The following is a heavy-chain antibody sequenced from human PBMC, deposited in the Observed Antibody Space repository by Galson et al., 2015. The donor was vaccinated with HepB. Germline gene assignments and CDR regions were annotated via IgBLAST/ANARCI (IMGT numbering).Heavy chain of an antibody. CDR3: VTEWSGYYFPLLLDI. D-gene: IGHD3-3*01. CDR1: GFTFSTYA. Sequence: SLRLSCAASGFTFSTYAMNWVRQTPGKGLEWVSEISDSGGRTYYADSVRGRFTISRDNSKNTLYLQMNSQRAEDTAVYYCVTEWSGYYFPLLLDIWGQGTMVTVSS. CDR2: ISDSGGRT. J-gene: IGHJ3*02. V-gene: IGHV3-23*01.